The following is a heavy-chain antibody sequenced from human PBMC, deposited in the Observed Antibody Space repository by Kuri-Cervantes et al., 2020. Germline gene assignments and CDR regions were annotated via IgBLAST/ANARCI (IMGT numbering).Heavy chain of an antibody. V-gene: IGHV3-9*01. J-gene: IGHJ5*01. CDR2: ISWNSGSI. CDR1: GFTFDDYA. D-gene: IGHD7-27*01. CDR3: ANRKNWGPFDS. Sequence: SLKISCAASGFTFDDYAMHWVRQAPGKGLEWVSGISWNSGSIGYADSVKGRFTISRDNAKNSLYLQMDSLRADDTAVYYCANRKNWGPFDSWGQGTLVTVSS.